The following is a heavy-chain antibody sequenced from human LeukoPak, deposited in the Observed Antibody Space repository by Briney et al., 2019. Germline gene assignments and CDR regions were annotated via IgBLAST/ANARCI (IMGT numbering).Heavy chain of an antibody. J-gene: IGHJ5*02. V-gene: IGHV3-23*01. CDR3: VKASSSSPQYNWLDA. CDR1: GFTFSSYG. Sequence: QTGGSLRLSCAASGFTFSSYGMQWVRQAPGKGLEWVSVVSGTGGRTYYADSVKGRFTISRDNSKNTLYLQMNSLRAEDTALYYCVKASSSSPQYNWLDAWGQGTLVTVSS. CDR2: VSGTGGRT. D-gene: IGHD6-6*01.